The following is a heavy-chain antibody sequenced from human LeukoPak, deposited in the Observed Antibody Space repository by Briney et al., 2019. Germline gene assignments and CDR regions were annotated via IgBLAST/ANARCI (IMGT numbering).Heavy chain of an antibody. CDR1: GFTFSSYA. D-gene: IGHD1-26*01. CDR3: AKDGAIVGATSVHY. Sequence: GGSLRLSCAASGFTFSSYAMSWVRQAPGKGLEWVSAISGSGGSTYYADSVKGRFTISRDNSKNTLYLQMNSLRAEDTAVYYCAKDGAIVGATSVHYWGQGTLVTVSS. V-gene: IGHV3-23*01. J-gene: IGHJ4*02. CDR2: ISGSGGST.